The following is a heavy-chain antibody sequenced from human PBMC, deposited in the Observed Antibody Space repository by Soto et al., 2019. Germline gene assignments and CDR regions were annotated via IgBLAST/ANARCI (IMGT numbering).Heavy chain of an antibody. CDR2: IKEDGGEE. D-gene: IGHD3-16*01. CDR3: ARRDYEPVDSFDI. CDR1: GFIFSTYW. Sequence: EVQLVESGGGLVQPGGSLRLSCAASGFIFSTYWMSWVRQAPGKVLEWVANIKEDGGEEYYVDSVKGRFTISRDNAKKSLYLQRNSLRAEDTAVYYCARRDYEPVDSFDIWGQGTLVTVSS. V-gene: IGHV3-7*01. J-gene: IGHJ3*02.